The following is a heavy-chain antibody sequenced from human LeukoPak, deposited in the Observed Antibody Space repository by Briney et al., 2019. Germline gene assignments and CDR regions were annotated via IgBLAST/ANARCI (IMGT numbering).Heavy chain of an antibody. J-gene: IGHJ3*02. V-gene: IGHV1-58*02. CDR3: ATPRDGDYQNDAFDI. Sequence: GTSVKVSCKASGFTFTNSAMQWVRQARGQRLEWIGWIVVGSGNTNYAQKFQERVTITRDMSTSTAYMELSSLRSEDTAVYYRATPRDGDYQNDAFDIWGQGTMVTVSS. D-gene: IGHD4-17*01. CDR2: IVVGSGNT. CDR1: GFTFTNSA.